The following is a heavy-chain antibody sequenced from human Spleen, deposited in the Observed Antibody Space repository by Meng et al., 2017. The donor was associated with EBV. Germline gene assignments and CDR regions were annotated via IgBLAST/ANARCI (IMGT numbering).Heavy chain of an antibody. CDR1: GVM. CDR3: AREGMRNGYDHFDL. CDR2: ISGTGGHT. D-gene: IGHD5-12*01. J-gene: IGHJ4*02. Sequence: QLVESGVGLIPPGGSVRLSCAASGVMWVRQAPGKGLEWVSAISGTGGHTFYADFVKGRFTISRDRSMDTLYLQMNSLTVEDTAVYYCAREGMRNGYDHFDLWGQGSLVTVSS. V-gene: IGHV3-23*04.